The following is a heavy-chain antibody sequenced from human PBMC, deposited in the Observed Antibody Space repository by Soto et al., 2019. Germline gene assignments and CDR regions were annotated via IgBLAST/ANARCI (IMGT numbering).Heavy chain of an antibody. CDR1: GGSISSYY. V-gene: IGHV4-59*12. J-gene: IGHJ3*02. Sequence: ASETLSLTCTVSGGSISSYYWSWIRQPPGKGLEWIGYIYYSGSTNYNPSLKSRVTISVDKSKNQFSLKLSSVTAADTAVYYCAIAPVMISLGGVNAVDAFAIWGQGTMVTV. D-gene: IGHD3-16*01. CDR2: IYYSGST. CDR3: AIAPVMISLGGVNAVDAFAI.